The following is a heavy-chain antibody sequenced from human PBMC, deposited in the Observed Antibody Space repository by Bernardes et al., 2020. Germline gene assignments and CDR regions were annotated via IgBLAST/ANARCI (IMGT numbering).Heavy chain of an antibody. CDR1: GFTFCSYA. J-gene: IGHJ6*02. CDR3: AKGELDLGAYYDFWSGGLTRHYYYYGMDV. Sequence: GHQGPGCSAFGFTFCSYAMSWVRQAPGKGLEWVSALSGSGGSTYYADSVKGRFTIPRDNSKNTLYLQMNSLRAEDTAVYYCAKGELDLGAYYDFWSGGLTRHYYYYGMDVWGQGTTVTVSS. D-gene: IGHD3-3*01. V-gene: IGHV3-23*01. CDR2: LSGSGGST.